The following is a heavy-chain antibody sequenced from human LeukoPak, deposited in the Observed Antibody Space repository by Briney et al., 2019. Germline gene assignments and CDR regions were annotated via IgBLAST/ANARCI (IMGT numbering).Heavy chain of an antibody. V-gene: IGHV4-39*07. D-gene: IGHD3-22*01. CDR2: ISSDGNT. Sequence: SETLSLTCTVSGDSVSSSSYYWDWIRQPPGKGLEWIGSISSDGNTHYNTSLKSRVTMSVDTSKNQFSLKLSSVTAADTAVYYCARDPTPYDSSGYYDPDAFDIWGQGTMVTVSS. CDR1: GDSVSSSSYY. J-gene: IGHJ3*02. CDR3: ARDPTPYDSSGYYDPDAFDI.